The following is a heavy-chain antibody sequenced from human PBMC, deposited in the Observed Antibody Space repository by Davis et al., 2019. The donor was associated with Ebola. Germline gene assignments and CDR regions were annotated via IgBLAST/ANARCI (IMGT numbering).Heavy chain of an antibody. CDR1: GYTFTGYY. Sequence: ASVKVSCKASGYTFTGYYMHWVRQAPGQGLEWMGWINPNSGGTKYAQKFQGRVTMTRDTSISTAYMELSRLRSDDTAVYYCARIVVRTKGFDYWGQGTLVTVSS. D-gene: IGHD3-22*01. J-gene: IGHJ4*02. CDR3: ARIVVRTKGFDY. V-gene: IGHV1-2*02. CDR2: INPNSGGT.